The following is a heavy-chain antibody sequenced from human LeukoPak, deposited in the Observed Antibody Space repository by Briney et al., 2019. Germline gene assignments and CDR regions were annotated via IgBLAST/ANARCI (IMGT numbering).Heavy chain of an antibody. Sequence: SVKVSCKASGYTFTSYAISWVRQAPGQGLEWMGGIIPIFGTANYAQKFQGRVTITTDESTSTAYMELSSLRSEDTAVYYCARRGGSYGGNSAFDYWGQGTLVTVSS. CDR3: ARRGGSYGGNSAFDY. CDR2: IIPIFGTA. V-gene: IGHV1-69*05. D-gene: IGHD4-23*01. J-gene: IGHJ4*02. CDR1: GYTFTSYA.